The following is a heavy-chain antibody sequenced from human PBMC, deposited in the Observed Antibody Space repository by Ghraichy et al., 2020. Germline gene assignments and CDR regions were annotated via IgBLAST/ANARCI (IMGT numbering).Heavy chain of an antibody. V-gene: IGHV3-43*02. J-gene: IGHJ3*02. CDR2: ISGDGDGT. CDR1: GFTFDDYA. Sequence: LSLTCAASGFTFDDYAMHWVRQAPGKGLEWVSLISGDGDGTYYADSVKGRFTVSRDNSKSTLYLQMNSLGTEDTALYYCAPGAFDIWGQGTMVTVSS. CDR3: APGAFDI.